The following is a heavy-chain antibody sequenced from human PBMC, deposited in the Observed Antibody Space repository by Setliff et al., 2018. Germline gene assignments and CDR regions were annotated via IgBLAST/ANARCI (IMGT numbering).Heavy chain of an antibody. D-gene: IGHD1-26*01. CDR1: GGSISSGSYY. CDR3: ARKGISALSGAFDM. J-gene: IGHJ3*02. CDR2: IYTSGST. Sequence: SETLSLTCTVSGGSISSGSYYWSWIRQPAGKGLEWIGRIYTSGSTNYNPSLKSRVTISVDTSKNQFPLNLSSVTAADTAVYYCARKGISALSGAFDMWGQGTMVTVSS. V-gene: IGHV4-61*02.